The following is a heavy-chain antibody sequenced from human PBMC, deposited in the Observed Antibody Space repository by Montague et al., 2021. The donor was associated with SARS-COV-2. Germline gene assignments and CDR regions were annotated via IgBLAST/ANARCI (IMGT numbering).Heavy chain of an antibody. J-gene: IGHJ6*02. D-gene: IGHD5-18*01. Sequence: SETLSLTCAVSGGSISSSNWWSWVRQHPGKGLEWIGEIYHSGSTNYKPSPKSRDNISVDKSKNQFSLKLSSVTAADTAVYYCARERAYSYDYYGMDVWGQGATRTLSS. V-gene: IGHV4-4*02. CDR1: GGSISSSNW. CDR2: IYHSGST. CDR3: ARERAYSYDYYGMDV.